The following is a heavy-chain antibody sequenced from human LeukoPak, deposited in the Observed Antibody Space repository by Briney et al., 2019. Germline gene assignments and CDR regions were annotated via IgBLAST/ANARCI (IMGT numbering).Heavy chain of an antibody. V-gene: IGHV1-8*03. CDR1: GYTFTSYG. J-gene: IGHJ3*02. CDR3: ARARRYQLDAFDI. Sequence: ASVQVSCKASGYTFTSYGISWVRQATGQGLEWMGWMNPNSGNTGYAQKFQGRVTITRNTSISTAYMELSSLRSEDTAVYYCARARRYQLDAFDIWGQGTMVTVSS. D-gene: IGHD2-2*01. CDR2: MNPNSGNT.